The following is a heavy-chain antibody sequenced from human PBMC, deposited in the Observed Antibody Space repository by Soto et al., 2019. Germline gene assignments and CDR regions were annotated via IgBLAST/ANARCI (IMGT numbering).Heavy chain of an antibody. Sequence: SGSLSLTCAVSGGAVSISNGVIWVRQPPGKGREWIGEIYHSGSTNYNQYLKSRVTISVDKSKNQFSLKLSCVTGADTAVYYCSRDEGAVAGTGIDAFDIWGQGTMVTVSS. CDR1: GGAVSISNG. CDR2: IYHSGST. V-gene: IGHV4-4*02. CDR3: SRDEGAVAGTGIDAFDI. J-gene: IGHJ3*02. D-gene: IGHD6-19*01.